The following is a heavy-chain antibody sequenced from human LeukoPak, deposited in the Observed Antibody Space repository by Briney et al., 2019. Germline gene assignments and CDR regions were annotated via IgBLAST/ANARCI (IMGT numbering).Heavy chain of an antibody. CDR3: ARRRITIFGVVIFDAFNI. CDR1: GFTFSSHG. Sequence: PGRSLRLSCTASGFTFSSHGMHWIRQAPGKGLEWVAVIWYDGSNKYYADSVNGRFTISRDNSKNTVYLQMNSLRAEDTAVYYCARRRITIFGVVIFDAFNIWGQGTMVTVSS. CDR2: IWYDGSNK. D-gene: IGHD3-3*01. J-gene: IGHJ3*02. V-gene: IGHV3-33*01.